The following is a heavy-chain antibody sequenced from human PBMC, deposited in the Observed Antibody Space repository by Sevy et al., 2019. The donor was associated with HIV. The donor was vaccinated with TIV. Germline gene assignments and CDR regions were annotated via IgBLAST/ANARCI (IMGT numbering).Heavy chain of an antibody. CDR3: TRNGRAFDNGFDP. J-gene: IGHJ5*02. Sequence: GGSLRLSCTASRFTFSSYDMNWVRQAPGKGLEWVSKINSSGSSIYYADSVKGRFSISRDNAKNSLNLQMNSLRAEDTAVYYCTRNGRAFDNGFDPWGQGTLVTVSS. V-gene: IGHV3-48*03. CDR1: RFTFSSYD. D-gene: IGHD2-8*01. CDR2: INSSGSSI.